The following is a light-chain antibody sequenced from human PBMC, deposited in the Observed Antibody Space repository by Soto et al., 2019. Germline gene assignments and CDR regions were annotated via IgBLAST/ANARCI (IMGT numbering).Light chain of an antibody. J-gene: IGLJ3*02. CDR1: SSAVGGYNY. CDR3: SSYASSSTWG. V-gene: IGLV2-14*01. CDR2: EVS. Sequence: QSALTQPASVSGSPGQSITISCTGTSSAVGGYNYVSWYQQHPGKAPKLMIYEVSNRPSGVSNRFSGSKSGNTASLTISGLQAEVEADYYCSSYASSSTWGFGGGTKLTVL.